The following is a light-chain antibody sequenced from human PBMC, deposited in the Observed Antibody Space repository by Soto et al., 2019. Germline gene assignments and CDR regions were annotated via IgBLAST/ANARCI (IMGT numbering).Light chain of an antibody. CDR1: QDISDY. J-gene: IGKJ1*01. V-gene: IGKV1-8*01. CDR3: QHYYTYPWT. CDR2: AAS. Sequence: AIRMTQSPSSLSASTGDRVTITCRASQDISDYLVWDQQKPGKAPQVLIHAASILQVGVSSRFSGSRSGTDFTLTINSLQSEDFAKYYCQHYYTYPWTFGQGTKVEV.